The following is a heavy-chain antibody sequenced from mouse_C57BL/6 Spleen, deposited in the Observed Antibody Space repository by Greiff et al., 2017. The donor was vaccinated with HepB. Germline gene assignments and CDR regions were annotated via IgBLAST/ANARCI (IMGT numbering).Heavy chain of an antibody. J-gene: IGHJ2*01. CDR3: TMGSHFDY. Sequence: VQLKESGAELVRPGASVKLSCTASGFNIKDDYMHWVKQRPEQGLEWIGWIDPENGDTEYASKFQGKATITADTSSNTAYLQLSSLTSEDTAVYYGTMGSHFDYWGQGTTLTVAS. CDR2: IDPENGDT. V-gene: IGHV14-4*01. CDR1: GFNIKDDY.